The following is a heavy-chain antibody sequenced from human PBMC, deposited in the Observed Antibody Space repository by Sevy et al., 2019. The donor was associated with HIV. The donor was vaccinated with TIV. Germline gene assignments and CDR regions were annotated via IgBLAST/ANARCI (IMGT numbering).Heavy chain of an antibody. V-gene: IGHV3-15*01. Sequence: GGSLRLSCAASGFTFSNAWMSWVRQAPGKGLEWVGRIKSKTDGGTTDYAAPVKGRFTISREDSKNTLYLKMSSLKTEDTAVYYCTTDPDSGYAESRGGDDAFDIWGQGTMVTVSS. J-gene: IGHJ3*02. CDR1: GFTFSNAW. D-gene: IGHD5-12*01. CDR3: TTDPDSGYAESRGGDDAFDI. CDR2: IKSKTDGGTT.